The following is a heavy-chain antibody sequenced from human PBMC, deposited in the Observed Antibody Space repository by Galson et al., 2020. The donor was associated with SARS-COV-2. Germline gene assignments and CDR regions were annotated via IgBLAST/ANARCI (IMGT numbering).Heavy chain of an antibody. CDR1: GFTFSNSA. J-gene: IGHJ4*02. CDR2: ISPRADDT. D-gene: IGHD5-18*01. V-gene: IGHV3-23*01. Sequence: TGGSLRLSCSASGFTFSNSAMSWVRQAPGKGLEWVSAISPRADDTFHADFLQARFTISRDNSKNTLYLRMTDLRAEDTAVYYCVKGGYPTWIQHWSYFDYWGQGSLVTVSS. CDR3: VKGGYPTWIQHWSYFDY.